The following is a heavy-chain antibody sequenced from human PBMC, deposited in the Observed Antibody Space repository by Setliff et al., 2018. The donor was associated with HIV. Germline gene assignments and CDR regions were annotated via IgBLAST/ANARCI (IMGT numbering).Heavy chain of an antibody. V-gene: IGHV4-59*10. CDR2: IYTSGST. J-gene: IGHJ4*02. CDR3: ARVARGGHSSRWYYFDY. D-gene: IGHD6-13*01. Sequence: SETLSLTCAVYGGSFTDHYWNWIRQPAGKGLEWIGRIYTSGSTKYNPSLKSRVTISVDTSKNQFSLKVSSVTAADTAVYYCARVARGGHSSRWYYFDYWGQGTLVTVSS. CDR1: GGSFTDHY.